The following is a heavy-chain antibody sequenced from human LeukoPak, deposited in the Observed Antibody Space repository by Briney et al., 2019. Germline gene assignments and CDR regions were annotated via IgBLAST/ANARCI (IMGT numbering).Heavy chain of an antibody. J-gene: IGHJ6*03. CDR1: GFTLNTYT. CDR2: ISSGTSYI. Sequence: GGSLRLSCAASGFTLNTYTMNWVRQAPGKGLEWVSSISSGTSYIYYADSVKGRFTISRDNAKNSLYLQMNSLRAEDTAVYYCARERGSADTGFYYYYYMDVWGKGTTVTVSS. CDR3: ARERGSADTGFYYYYYMDV. V-gene: IGHV3-21*01. D-gene: IGHD6-13*01.